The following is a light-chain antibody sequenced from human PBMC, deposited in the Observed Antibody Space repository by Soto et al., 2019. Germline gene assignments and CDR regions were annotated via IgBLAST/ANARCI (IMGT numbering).Light chain of an antibody. CDR1: QSITSW. CDR2: DAS. J-gene: IGKJ4*01. V-gene: IGKV1-5*01. Sequence: DIQITQSPSTLSASVGDRVTTTCRASQSITSWLAWYQQKPGKAPNLLIYDASTLQSGVPSRFSGSGSGTDFTLTISSLQPEDFATYYCQQLESYPSTFGGGTKVDIK. CDR3: QQLESYPST.